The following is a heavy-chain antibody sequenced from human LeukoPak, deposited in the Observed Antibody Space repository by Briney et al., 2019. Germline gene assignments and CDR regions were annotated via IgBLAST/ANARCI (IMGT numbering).Heavy chain of an antibody. J-gene: IGHJ4*02. CDR2: IYYSGST. CDR1: GGSISSGGYY. CDR3: ARYVVYGSGKYYFDY. Sequence: SETLSLTCTVSGGSISSGGYYWSWIRQHPGKGLEWIGYIYYSGSTYYNPSLKSRVTISVDTSENQFSLKLSSVTAADTAVYYCARYVVYGSGKYYFDYWGQGTLVTVSS. D-gene: IGHD3-10*01. V-gene: IGHV4-31*03.